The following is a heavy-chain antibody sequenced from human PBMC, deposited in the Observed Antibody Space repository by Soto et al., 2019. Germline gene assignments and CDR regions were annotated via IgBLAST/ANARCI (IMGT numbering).Heavy chain of an antibody. CDR3: ARRQVEYYYGSGSYDY. V-gene: IGHV1-3*01. Sequence: ASVKVSCKASGYTSTSYAMHWVRQAPGQRLEWMGWINAGNGNTKYSQKFQGRVTITRDTSASTAYMELSSLRSEDTAVYYCARRQVEYYYGSGSYDYWGQGTLVTVSS. CDR2: INAGNGNT. D-gene: IGHD3-10*01. CDR1: GYTSTSYA. J-gene: IGHJ4*02.